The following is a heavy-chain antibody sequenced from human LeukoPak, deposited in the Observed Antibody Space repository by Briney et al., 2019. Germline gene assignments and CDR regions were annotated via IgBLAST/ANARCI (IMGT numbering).Heavy chain of an antibody. CDR3: ARDRTTVTTGYYGMDV. J-gene: IGHJ6*02. Sequence: SVTVSCKASGYTFTGYYMHWVRQAPGQGLEWMGWINPNTGVTNYAQKFQGRVTLTRDTSIITAYMELTRLRSDDTAMYYCARDRTTVTTGYYGMDVWGQGTQLTVSS. D-gene: IGHD4-17*01. CDR2: INPNTGVT. CDR1: GYTFTGYY. V-gene: IGHV1-2*02.